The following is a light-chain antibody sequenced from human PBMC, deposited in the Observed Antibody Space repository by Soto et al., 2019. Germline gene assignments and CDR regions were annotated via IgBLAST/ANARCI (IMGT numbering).Light chain of an antibody. CDR2: DSS. CDR3: QQRSNWPPYT. V-gene: IGKV3-11*01. Sequence: EIVLTQSPASLSLSPGERATLSCRASQSVSSYLAWYQQKPGQAPRLLIYDSSNRATGIPARVSGSGSGTDFTLTTISLQPEDFAVYSCQQRSNWPPYTFGQGTNRDIK. CDR1: QSVSSY. J-gene: IGKJ2*01.